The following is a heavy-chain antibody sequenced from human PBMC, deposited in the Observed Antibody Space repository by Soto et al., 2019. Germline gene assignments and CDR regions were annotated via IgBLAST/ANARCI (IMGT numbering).Heavy chain of an antibody. D-gene: IGHD2-21*02. CDR3: ARDTGTVVTPYYFDY. J-gene: IGHJ4*02. V-gene: IGHV3-48*02. CDR1: GFTFSSNS. Sequence: EVQLVESGGSLVQPGGSLRLSCAASGFTFSSNSMNWVRQAPWKGLEWVSYISSSSSTIYYADSVKGRFTISRDNAKNSLYLQMNSLRDEDTAVYYCARDTGTVVTPYYFDYWGQGTLVTVSS. CDR2: ISSSSSTI.